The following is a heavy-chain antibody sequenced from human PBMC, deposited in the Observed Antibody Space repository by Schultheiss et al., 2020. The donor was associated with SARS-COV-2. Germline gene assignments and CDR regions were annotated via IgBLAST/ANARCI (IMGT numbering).Heavy chain of an antibody. CDR3: ARDGLIVGATTDAFDI. Sequence: SETLSLTCAVYGGSFSGYYWSWIRQPPGKGLEWIGEINHSGSTNYNPSLKSRVTISVDTSKNQFSLKLSSVTAADTAVYYCARDGLIVGATTDAFDIWGQGTMVTVSS. CDR2: INHSGST. CDR1: GGSFSGYY. D-gene: IGHD1-26*01. J-gene: IGHJ3*02. V-gene: IGHV4-34*01.